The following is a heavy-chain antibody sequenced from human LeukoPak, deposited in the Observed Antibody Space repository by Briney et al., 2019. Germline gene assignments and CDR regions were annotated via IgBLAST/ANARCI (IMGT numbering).Heavy chain of an antibody. D-gene: IGHD6-19*01. J-gene: IGHJ6*02. V-gene: IGHV4-59*01. Sequence: PSETLSLTCTVSGGSISSYYWCWIRQPPGKGLEWIGYIYYSGSTNYNPSLKSRVTISVDTSKNQFSLKLSSVTAADTAVYYCARNVAGTVYYYYGMDVWGQGTTVTVSS. CDR2: IYYSGST. CDR3: ARNVAGTVYYYYGMDV. CDR1: GGSISSYY.